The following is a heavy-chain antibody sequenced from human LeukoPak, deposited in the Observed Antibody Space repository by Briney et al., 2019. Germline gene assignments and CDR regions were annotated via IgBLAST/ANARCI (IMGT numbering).Heavy chain of an antibody. CDR2: VSYSGTT. CDR3: ARGNGDYVEYFQH. CDR1: GGSISTYS. D-gene: IGHD4-17*01. Sequence: SETLSLTCTVSGGSISTYSWTWIRQPPGKGLEWLGCVSYSGTTKYSPSLKSRVTISVDTSKSQFSLKLTSVTAADTAVYYCARGNGDYVEYFQHWGQGTLVTVSS. V-gene: IGHV4-59*01. J-gene: IGHJ1*01.